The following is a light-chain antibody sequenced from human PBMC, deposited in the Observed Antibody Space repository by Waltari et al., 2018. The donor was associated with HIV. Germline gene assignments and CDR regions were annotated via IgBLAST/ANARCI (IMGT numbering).Light chain of an antibody. Sequence: QSALTQPASVSGSPGQSITISRTGSSSDVGSYSYVSWYQQHPGKAPKLMIYEVSNRPAGVSHRFSGSKSGNTASLTISGLQPEDEADYYCNSYTSISTWVFGGGTKLTVL. CDR3: NSYTSISTWV. CDR1: SSDVGSYSY. J-gene: IGLJ3*02. V-gene: IGLV2-14*01. CDR2: EVS.